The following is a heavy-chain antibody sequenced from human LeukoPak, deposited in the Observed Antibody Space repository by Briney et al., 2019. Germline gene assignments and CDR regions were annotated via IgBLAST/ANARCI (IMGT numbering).Heavy chain of an antibody. V-gene: IGHV3-30*18. CDR1: GFTFSNYA. CDR2: ISYDGSNK. Sequence: QPGGSLGLSCAASGFTFSNYAMSWVRQAPGKGLEWVAVISYDGSNKYYADSVKGRFTISRDNSKNTLYLQMNSLRAEDTAVYYCAKAVGQWLVASPWGQGTLVTVSS. J-gene: IGHJ5*02. CDR3: AKAVGQWLVASP. D-gene: IGHD6-19*01.